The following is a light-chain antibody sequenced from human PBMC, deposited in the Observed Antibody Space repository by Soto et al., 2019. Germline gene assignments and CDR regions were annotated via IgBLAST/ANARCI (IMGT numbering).Light chain of an antibody. Sequence: DIQMTQSPSSLSASVEDRVIITCRASQSISNHLNWYQQKPGKAPKLLIFAASRLQSGVPSRFSRNRSGPDFTLTLSSLQPEDFATYYCQQSYSSPPTFGQGTKVDIK. V-gene: IGKV1-39*01. CDR1: QSISNH. CDR3: QQSYSSPPT. J-gene: IGKJ1*01. CDR2: AAS.